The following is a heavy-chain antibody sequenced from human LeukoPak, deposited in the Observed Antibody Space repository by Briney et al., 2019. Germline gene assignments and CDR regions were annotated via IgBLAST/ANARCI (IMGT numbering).Heavy chain of an antibody. J-gene: IGHJ6*02. D-gene: IGHD2-21*02. Sequence: KTGGSLRLSCAASGFTFSDYYMGWIRQAPGKGLEWISYISSGGTTIHYADSVKGRFTISRDNAENSLCLQLSSLKTEDTAVYYCARDKQKIRTRDTSYFYFYYGMDVWGHGTTVTVSS. CDR3: ARDKQKIRTRDTSYFYFYYGMDV. V-gene: IGHV3-11*01. CDR1: GFTFSDYY. CDR2: ISSGGTTI.